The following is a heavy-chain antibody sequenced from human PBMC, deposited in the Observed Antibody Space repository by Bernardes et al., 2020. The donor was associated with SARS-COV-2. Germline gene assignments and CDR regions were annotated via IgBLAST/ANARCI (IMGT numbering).Heavy chain of an antibody. CDR1: AFSFGSYG. Sequence: GGSLRLSCAASAFSFGSYGMSWVRQAPGKGLEWVAYITERSERSIYADSVKGRFTISRDNSRDTLSLQLSNLRAEDTAIYYCAREPSRRADLWGQGTLVTVSS. CDR3: AREPSRRADL. CDR2: ITERSERS. D-gene: IGHD2-2*01. V-gene: IGHV3-23*01. J-gene: IGHJ5*02.